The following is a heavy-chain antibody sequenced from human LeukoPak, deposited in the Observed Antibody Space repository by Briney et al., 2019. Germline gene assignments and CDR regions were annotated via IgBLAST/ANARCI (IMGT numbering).Heavy chain of an antibody. Sequence: PGGSLRLSCAASGFTFSSYSMNWVRQAPGKGLEWVSYISGSDNTIYYADSVKGRLTISRDNARNSLYLQMNSLRDEDTAVYYCARVHRGYSFGRLDYWGQGTLVTVSS. CDR2: ISGSDNTI. CDR3: ARVHRGYSFGRLDY. CDR1: GFTFSSYS. V-gene: IGHV3-48*02. J-gene: IGHJ4*02. D-gene: IGHD5-12*01.